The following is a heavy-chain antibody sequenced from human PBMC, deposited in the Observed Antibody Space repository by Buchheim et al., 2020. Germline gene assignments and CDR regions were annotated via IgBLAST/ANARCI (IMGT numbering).Heavy chain of an antibody. D-gene: IGHD3-3*01. CDR3: AKMSYDYWSGYSPFDY. Sequence: EVQLLESGGGLIQPGGSLRLSCAASGFTFNTYVMNWVRQAPGKGLEWVSAISGSGGTTYYPDSVKGRFTISRDNSKNTLYLHMNSLRAEDTAVYYCAKMSYDYWSGYSPFDYWGQGTL. CDR1: GFTFNTYV. CDR2: ISGSGGTT. J-gene: IGHJ4*02. V-gene: IGHV3-23*01.